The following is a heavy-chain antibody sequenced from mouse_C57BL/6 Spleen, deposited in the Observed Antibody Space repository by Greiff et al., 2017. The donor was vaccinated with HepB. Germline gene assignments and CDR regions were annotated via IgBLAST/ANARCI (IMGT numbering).Heavy chain of an antibody. D-gene: IGHD2-2*01. CDR1: GFSLTSYG. CDR3: ARSLYGYDGIYYAMDY. Sequence: VQLKESGPGLVQPSQSLSITCTVSGFSLTSYGVHWVRQSPGKGLEWLGVIWSGGSTDYNAAFISRLSISKDNSNSQVFFKMNSLQADDTAIYYCARSLYGYDGIYYAMDYWGQGTSVTVSS. CDR2: IWSGGST. V-gene: IGHV2-2*01. J-gene: IGHJ4*01.